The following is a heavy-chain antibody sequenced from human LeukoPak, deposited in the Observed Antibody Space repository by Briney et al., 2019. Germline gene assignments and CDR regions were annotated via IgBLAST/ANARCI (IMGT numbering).Heavy chain of an antibody. J-gene: IGHJ4*02. V-gene: IGHV1-2*02. CDR3: AKGESWYLGVDY. CDR1: GFFFNVYQ. Sequence: GASVRLFCNASGFFFNVYQMHWLRHAPGQGLEGRGCKDRKSGGTNSAQKFQGRDTMTRDTHKRTVYRELHGLTSDDAALFLCAKGESWYLGVDYWGKGNLVPVFS. CDR2: KDRKSGGT. D-gene: IGHD6-13*01.